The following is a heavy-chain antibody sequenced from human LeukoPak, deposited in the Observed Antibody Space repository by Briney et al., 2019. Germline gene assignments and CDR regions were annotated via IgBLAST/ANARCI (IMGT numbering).Heavy chain of an antibody. V-gene: IGHV1-18*01. Sequence: ASVTVSCKASGYTFTSYDINWVRQATGQGLEWMGWMNPNSGNTNYAQKLQGRVTMTTDTSTSTAYMELRSLRSDDTAVYYCARDTGSGYDLFPFDYWGQGTLVTVSS. J-gene: IGHJ4*02. D-gene: IGHD3/OR15-3a*01. CDR3: ARDTGSGYDLFPFDY. CDR2: MNPNSGNT. CDR1: GYTFTSYD.